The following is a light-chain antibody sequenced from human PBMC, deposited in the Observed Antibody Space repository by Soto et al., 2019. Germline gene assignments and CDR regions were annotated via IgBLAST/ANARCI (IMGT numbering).Light chain of an antibody. V-gene: IGKV2-28*01. CDR2: LGS. CDR3: MQALQTPLT. J-gene: IGKJ4*01. Sequence: DIVMTQSPLSLPVTPGEPASISCRSSQGLLHSNSYNYLDWYLQKPGQSPQLLIYLGSNRASGVPDRFSGSGSGTDFTLKISRVEAEDVGVYYCMQALQTPLTFGGGTKVEIK. CDR1: QGLLHSNSYNY.